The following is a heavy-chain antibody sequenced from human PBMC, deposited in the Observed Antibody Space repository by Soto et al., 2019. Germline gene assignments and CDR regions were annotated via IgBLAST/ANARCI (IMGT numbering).Heavy chain of an antibody. V-gene: IGHV4-31*03. Sequence: PSETLSLTCPVSGGSISSGGYYWSWLRQHPGKGLEWIGYIYYSGSTYYNPSLKSRVTISVDTSKNQFSLKLSSVTAADTAVYYCAREGYSYGYNWFDPWGQGTLVTVSS. CDR1: GGSISSGGYY. CDR2: IYYSGST. CDR3: AREGYSYGYNWFDP. D-gene: IGHD5-18*01. J-gene: IGHJ5*02.